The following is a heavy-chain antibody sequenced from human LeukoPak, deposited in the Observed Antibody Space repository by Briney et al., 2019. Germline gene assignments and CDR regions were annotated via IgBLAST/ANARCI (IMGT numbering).Heavy chain of an antibody. J-gene: IGHJ3*02. CDR3: ARLLGLKIVTPDDEAFDI. CDR1: EYRFTTYW. Sequence: GESLEISCKGSEYRFTTYWIGWVRQLPGKGLEYMGITNPAKSDTRYSPSFQGQISISVDKSTNTAYLQWGSLRASDTAIYYCARLLGLKIVTPDDEAFDIWGQGTMVIVSS. CDR2: TNPAKSDT. D-gene: IGHD2/OR15-2a*01. V-gene: IGHV5-51*01.